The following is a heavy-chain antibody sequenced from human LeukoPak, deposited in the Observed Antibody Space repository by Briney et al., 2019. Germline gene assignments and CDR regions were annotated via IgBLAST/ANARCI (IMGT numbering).Heavy chain of an antibody. J-gene: IGHJ4*02. CDR2: ISGSNGNT. CDR1: GYTFTSYG. Sequence: GASVKVSCKASGYTFTSYGISWVRQAPGQGLEWMGWISGSNGNTNYAQKLQGRVTMTTDTSTSTVYMELRSLRFDDTAVYYCAGGPGAMVGLFDYWGQGTLVTVSS. CDR3: AGGPGAMVGLFDY. V-gene: IGHV1-18*01. D-gene: IGHD5-18*01.